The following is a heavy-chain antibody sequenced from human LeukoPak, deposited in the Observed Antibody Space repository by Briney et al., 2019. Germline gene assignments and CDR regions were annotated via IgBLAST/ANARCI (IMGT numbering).Heavy chain of an antibody. CDR2: IYPGGSGI. J-gene: IGHJ4*02. CDR1: GYSFTNYW. V-gene: IGHV5-51*01. D-gene: IGHD6-19*01. CDR3: ARPGVAGTAAYFDS. Sequence: GESLKTSCKGSGYSFTNYWIGWVRQMPGKGLEWMGVIYPGGSGIRYSPSFQGQVTISADKSISTAYLQWSTLKASDTAMYYCARPGVAGTAAYFDSWGQGTLVTVSS.